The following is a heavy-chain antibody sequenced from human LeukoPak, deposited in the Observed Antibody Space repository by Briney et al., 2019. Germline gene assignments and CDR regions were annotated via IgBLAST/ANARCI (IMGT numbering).Heavy chain of an antibody. CDR3: ARVKALYCSSTSCYRGAFDI. V-gene: IGHV1-18*01. Sequence: ASVKVSCKASDYTFTSYGISWVRQAPGQGLEWMGWISAYNGNRNYVQKLQGRVTMTTDTSTSTAYMKLRSLRSDDTAVYYCARVKALYCSSTSCYRGAFDIWGQGTMVTVSS. CDR2: ISAYNGNR. CDR1: DYTFTSYG. D-gene: IGHD2-2*02. J-gene: IGHJ3*02.